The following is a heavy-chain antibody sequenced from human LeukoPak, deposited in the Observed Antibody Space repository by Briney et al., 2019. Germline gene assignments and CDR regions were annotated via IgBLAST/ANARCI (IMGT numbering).Heavy chain of an antibody. D-gene: IGHD3-10*01. V-gene: IGHV3-21*04. CDR1: GFTFSGYT. Sequence: GGSLRLSCAAAGFTFSGYTMNWVRQAPGKGLEWVSSIGSSGSNIYYADSAKGRFTISRDNAENSLYLQMNSLRKEDTALYYGVKDSGSGIYRVDRGDFDFWGQGILVTVSS. CDR3: VKDSGSGIYRVDRGDFDF. CDR2: IGSSGSNI. J-gene: IGHJ4*02.